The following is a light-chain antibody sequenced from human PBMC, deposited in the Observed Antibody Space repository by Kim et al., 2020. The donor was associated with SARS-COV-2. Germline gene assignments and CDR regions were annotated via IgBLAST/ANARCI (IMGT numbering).Light chain of an antibody. CDR3: MRALQART. CDR2: LGS. V-gene: IGKV2-28*01. J-gene: IGKJ2*01. Sequence: PASISCRSSQCLLHSNGFNYLDWYLQKPGQSPQLLVYLGSNRASGVPDRYSGSGSGTDFTLKISRVEAEDVGVYYCMRALQARTFGQGTKLEI. CDR1: QCLLHSNGFNY.